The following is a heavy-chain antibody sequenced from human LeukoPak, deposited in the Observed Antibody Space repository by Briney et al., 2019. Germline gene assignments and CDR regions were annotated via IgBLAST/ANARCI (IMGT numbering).Heavy chain of an antibody. CDR1: GVTFSSYA. J-gene: IGHJ6*02. Sequence: GGSLRLSCAASGVTFSSYAMSWVRKAPGKGLEWVSALSGSGTSTYYADSVKGRFTISRDNSKNTLYLQMNSLRAEDTAVYYCAKAALVRGVIIPYYYYSMDVWGQGTTVTVSS. D-gene: IGHD3-10*01. V-gene: IGHV3-23*01. CDR2: LSGSGTST. CDR3: AKAALVRGVIIPYYYYSMDV.